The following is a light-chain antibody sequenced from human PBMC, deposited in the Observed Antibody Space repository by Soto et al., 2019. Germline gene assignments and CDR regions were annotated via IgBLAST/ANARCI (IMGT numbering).Light chain of an antibody. CDR2: AAS. CDR1: QGISNY. J-gene: IGKJ3*01. V-gene: IGKV1-27*01. CDR3: QKYSSVPL. Sequence: DIQMTQSPSSLSSSVGDRVTITCRASQGISNYIAWYQQKPGKAPKLLIYAASTLQSGVPSRFSGSGAGTDFTLTINILQPEDVATYACQKYSSVPLFGPGTKVDI.